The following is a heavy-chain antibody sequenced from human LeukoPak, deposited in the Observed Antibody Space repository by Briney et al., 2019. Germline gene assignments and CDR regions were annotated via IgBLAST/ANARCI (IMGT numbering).Heavy chain of an antibody. D-gene: IGHD5-18*01. CDR1: GGSISSYY. J-gene: IGHJ4*02. CDR2: IYYSGST. Sequence: SETLSLTCTVSGGSISSYYWSWIRQPPGKGLEWIGYIYYSGSTNYNPSLKSRVTISVDTSKNQFSLKLSSVTAADTAVYYCAGDSDSYGSYDYWGQGTLVTVSS. V-gene: IGHV4-59*01. CDR3: AGDSDSYGSYDY.